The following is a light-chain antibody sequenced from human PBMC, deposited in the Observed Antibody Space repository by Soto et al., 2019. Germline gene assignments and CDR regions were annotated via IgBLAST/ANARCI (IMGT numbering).Light chain of an antibody. J-gene: IGLJ3*02. CDR3: CSYVGSYSWV. CDR1: SSDVGGYNY. CDR2: DVS. Sequence: QSALTQPRSVSGSPGQSVTISCTGTSSDVGGYNYVSWYQQRPGKAPKLMIYDVSKRPSGVPDRFSGSKSGNTASLTISGLQAEDEADYYCCSYVGSYSWVFGGGTKVTVL. V-gene: IGLV2-11*01.